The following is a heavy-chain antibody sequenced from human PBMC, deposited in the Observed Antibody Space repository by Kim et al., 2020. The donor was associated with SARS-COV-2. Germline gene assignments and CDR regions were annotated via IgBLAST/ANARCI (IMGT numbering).Heavy chain of an antibody. CDR3: ARDGVVGATISWFDP. CDR1: GGSISSSSYY. D-gene: IGHD1-26*01. Sequence: SETLSLTCTVSGGSISSSSYYWGWIRQPPGKGLEWIGSIYYSGSTYYNPSLKSRVTISVDTSKNQFSLKLSSVTAADTAVYYCARDGVVGATISWFDPWGQGTVVTVSS. V-gene: IGHV4-39*07. CDR2: IYYSGST. J-gene: IGHJ5*02.